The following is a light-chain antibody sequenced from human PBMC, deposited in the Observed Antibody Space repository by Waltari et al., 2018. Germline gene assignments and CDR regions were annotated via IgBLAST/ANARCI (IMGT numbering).Light chain of an antibody. CDR1: QSRVYTNGYNY. Sequence: QSRVYTNGYNYLDCYRKKPGQSPQLLIYLASKRASGVPDRFSGSASGTEFTLNIRRVEPEDVGVYYCMQVLQAPFIFGPGTKVDIK. V-gene: IGKV2-28*01. J-gene: IGKJ3*01. CDR2: LAS. CDR3: MQVLQAPFI.